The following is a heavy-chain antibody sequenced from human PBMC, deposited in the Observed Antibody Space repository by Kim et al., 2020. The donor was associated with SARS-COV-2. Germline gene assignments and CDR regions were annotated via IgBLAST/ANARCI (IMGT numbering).Heavy chain of an antibody. CDR1: GYSFTSYW. CDR2: IYPGDSDT. Sequence: GESLKISCKGSGYSFTSYWIGWVRQMPGKGLEWMGIIYPGDSDTRYSPSFQGQVTISADKSISTAYLQWSSLKASDTAMYYCARLNYYDSSGYYGNYFDYWGQGTLVTVSS. V-gene: IGHV5-51*01. CDR3: ARLNYYDSSGYYGNYFDY. J-gene: IGHJ4*02. D-gene: IGHD3-22*01.